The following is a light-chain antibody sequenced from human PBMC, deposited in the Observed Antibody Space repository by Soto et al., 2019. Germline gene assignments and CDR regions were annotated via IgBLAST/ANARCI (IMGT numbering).Light chain of an antibody. J-gene: IGLJ2*01. CDR3: CSYAGSFSVV. CDR1: HSDVGSYNL. V-gene: IGLV2-23*01. Sequence: QSALTQPASVSGSPGQSITISRTGTHSDVGSYNLVSWYQQHPGKAPKLMIYEGTKRPSGVSDRFSGSKSGNTASLTISGLEAEDEADYYCCSYAGSFSVVFGGGTKVTVL. CDR2: EGT.